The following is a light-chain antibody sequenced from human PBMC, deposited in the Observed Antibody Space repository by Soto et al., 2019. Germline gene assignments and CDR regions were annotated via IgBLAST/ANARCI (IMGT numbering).Light chain of an antibody. Sequence: EIVLTQSPATLSLSPGERATLSCRASPSVNRNLAWYRQKPGQAPRLLIYDASNRATGIPARFSGSGSGTDFTLTISSLEPADFAVYYCQQRSNWPLTFGGGTKVEIK. CDR2: DAS. CDR3: QQRSNWPLT. V-gene: IGKV3-11*01. J-gene: IGKJ4*01. CDR1: PSVNRN.